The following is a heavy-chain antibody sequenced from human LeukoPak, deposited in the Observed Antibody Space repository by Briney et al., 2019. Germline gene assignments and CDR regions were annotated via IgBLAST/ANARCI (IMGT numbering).Heavy chain of an antibody. CDR1: GGSISSYY. D-gene: IGHD2-2*01. Sequence: ASETLSLTCTVSGGSISSYYWSWIRQPAGKGLEWIGRIYTSGSTNYNPSLKSRVTMSVDTSKNQFSLKLSSVTAADTAVYYCARAGARGYCSSTGCSLDYWGQGTLVTVSS. CDR3: ARAGARGYCSSTGCSLDY. J-gene: IGHJ4*02. V-gene: IGHV4-4*07. CDR2: IYTSGST.